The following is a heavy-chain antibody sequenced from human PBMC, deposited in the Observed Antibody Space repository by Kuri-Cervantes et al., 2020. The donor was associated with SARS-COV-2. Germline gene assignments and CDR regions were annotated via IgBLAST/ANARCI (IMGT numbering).Heavy chain of an antibody. D-gene: IGHD3-3*01. CDR2: ISKGSDTI. J-gene: IGHJ6*03. CDR1: GFTFNTYS. V-gene: IGHV3-48*01. CDR3: ASLLFRIFGVIHYYIDV. Sequence: GESLKISCAASGFTFNTYSMDWVRQAPGKGLEWLAYISKGSDTIYYADSVKGRFTISRDNSKDTVYLQMNSLRVEDTAVCYCASLLFRIFGVIHYYIDVWGKGTTVTVSS.